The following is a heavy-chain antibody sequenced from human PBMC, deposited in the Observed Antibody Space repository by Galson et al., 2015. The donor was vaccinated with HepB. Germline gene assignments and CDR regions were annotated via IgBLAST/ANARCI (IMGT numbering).Heavy chain of an antibody. V-gene: IGHV4-34*01. J-gene: IGHJ3*02. CDR3: ARGSSSWYRGESGAFDI. D-gene: IGHD6-13*01. Sequence: SETLSLTCAVYGGSFSGYYWSWIRQPPGKGLEWIGEINHSGSTNYNPSLKSRVTISVDTSKNQFSLKLSSVTAADTAVYYCARGSSSWYRGESGAFDIWGQGTMVTVSS. CDR1: GGSFSGYY. CDR2: INHSGST.